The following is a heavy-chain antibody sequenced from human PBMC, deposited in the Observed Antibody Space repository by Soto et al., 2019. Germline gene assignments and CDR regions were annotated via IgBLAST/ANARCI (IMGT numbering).Heavy chain of an antibody. V-gene: IGHV1-46*01. J-gene: IGHJ6*02. CDR2: INPSGGST. CDR3: ARDLVVPAAGYYYYGMDV. D-gene: IGHD2-2*01. Sequence: ASVKVSCKASGYTFTSYYMHWVRQAPGQGLEWMGIINPSGGSTSYAQKFQGRVTMTRDTSTSTVYMELSSLRSEDTAVYYFARDLVVPAAGYYYYGMDVWGQGTTVTVSS. CDR1: GYTFTSYY.